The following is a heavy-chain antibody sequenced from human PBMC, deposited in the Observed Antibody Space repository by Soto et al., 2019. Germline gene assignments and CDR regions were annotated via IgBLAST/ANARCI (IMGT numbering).Heavy chain of an antibody. CDR2: IIPIFGTA. D-gene: IGHD2-15*01. V-gene: IGHV1-69*12. Sequence: QVQLVQSGAEVKKPGSSVKVSCKASGGTFSSYAISWVRQAPGQGLEWMGGIIPIFGTANYAQKFQGRVTIPADESTSTAYMELSSLRSEDTAVYYCARAEGYCSGGSCYSGSYGYYYGMDVWGQGTTVTVSS. CDR1: GGTFSSYA. J-gene: IGHJ6*02. CDR3: ARAEGYCSGGSCYSGSYGYYYGMDV.